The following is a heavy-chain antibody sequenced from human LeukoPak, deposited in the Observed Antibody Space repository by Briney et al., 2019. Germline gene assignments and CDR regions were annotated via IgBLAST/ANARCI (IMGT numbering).Heavy chain of an antibody. CDR2: IRSKAYGGTT. Sequence: GGSLRLSCTTSGFTFGDYAMNWVRQAPGKGLEWVGFIRSKAYGGTTEYAASVKGRFIISRDDSSSIAYLQMNSLKTEDTAVYYCSRAAYYDFWSAYLFQHWGQGTLVTVSS. J-gene: IGHJ1*01. CDR3: SRAAYYDFWSAYLFQH. CDR1: GFTFGDYA. D-gene: IGHD3-3*01. V-gene: IGHV3-49*04.